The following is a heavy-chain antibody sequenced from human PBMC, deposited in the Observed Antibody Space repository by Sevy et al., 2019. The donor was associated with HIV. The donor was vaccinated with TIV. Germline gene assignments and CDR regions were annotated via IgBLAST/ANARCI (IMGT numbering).Heavy chain of an antibody. Sequence: GGSLRLSCAASGFTFSSYGMHWVRQAPGKGLEWVAVISYDGSNEYYADSVKGRFTISRDNSKKTLYLQMDSLRAEDTAFYYCAKVEGIGVVDYYYYYGMDVWGQGTTVTVSS. J-gene: IGHJ6*02. CDR2: ISYDGSNE. CDR3: AKVEGIGVVDYYYYYGMDV. D-gene: IGHD3-3*01. CDR1: GFTFSSYG. V-gene: IGHV3-30*18.